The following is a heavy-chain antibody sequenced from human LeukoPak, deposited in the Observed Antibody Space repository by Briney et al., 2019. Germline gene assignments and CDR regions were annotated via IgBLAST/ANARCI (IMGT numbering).Heavy chain of an antibody. D-gene: IGHD1-26*01. CDR1: GFTVSSNY. CDR2: IYSGGST. V-gene: IGHV3-53*01. J-gene: IGHJ3*02. CDR3: ARTAPYSRAFDI. Sequence: PGGSLRLSFAASGFTVSSNYMSWFRQAPGKGLEWVSVIYSGGSTYYADSVKGRFTISRDNSKNTLYLQMNSLRAEDTAVYYCARTAPYSRAFDIWGQGTMVTVSS.